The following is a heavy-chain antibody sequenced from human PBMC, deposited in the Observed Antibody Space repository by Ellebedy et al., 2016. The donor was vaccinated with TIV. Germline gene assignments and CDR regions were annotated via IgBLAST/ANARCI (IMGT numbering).Heavy chain of an antibody. J-gene: IGHJ4*02. Sequence: ASVKVSCXASGYTFTSYGISWVRQAPGQGLEWMGWISAYNGNTNYAQKLQGRVTMTTDTSTSTAYMELRSLRSEDTAVYYCARESQRGSGSPGFDYWGQGTLVTVSS. D-gene: IGHD3-22*01. CDR2: ISAYNGNT. V-gene: IGHV1-18*01. CDR1: GYTFTSYG. CDR3: ARESQRGSGSPGFDY.